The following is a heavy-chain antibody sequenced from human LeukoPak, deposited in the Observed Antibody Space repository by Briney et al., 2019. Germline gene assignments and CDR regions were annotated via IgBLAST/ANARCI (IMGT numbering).Heavy chain of an antibody. Sequence: GGSLRLSCAASGFSFSSYSMNWVRQAPGKGLEWVSSISSSSSYIYYADSVKGRFTISRDNSKNTLYLQMNSLRPEDTAVYYCARQYCSTTSCYFDYWGQGTLVTVSS. CDR1: GFSFSSYS. J-gene: IGHJ4*02. V-gene: IGHV3-21*01. CDR2: ISSSSSYI. CDR3: ARQYCSTTSCYFDY. D-gene: IGHD2-2*01.